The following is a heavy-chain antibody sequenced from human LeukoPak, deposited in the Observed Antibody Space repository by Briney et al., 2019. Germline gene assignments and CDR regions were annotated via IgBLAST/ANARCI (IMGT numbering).Heavy chain of an antibody. CDR3: ARHPTLTSGGNFDY. CDR1: GGSISRSSYY. J-gene: IGHJ4*02. CDR2: LYNTETT. Sequence: SETLSLTCSVSGGSISRSSYYWGWIRQPPGKGLEGIGSLYNTETTCYNPSLQSRVTISVDTSKNQLSLKLSSVTAADTAVYYCARHPTLTSGGNFDYWGQGTLVTVSS. D-gene: IGHD1-14*01. V-gene: IGHV4-39*01.